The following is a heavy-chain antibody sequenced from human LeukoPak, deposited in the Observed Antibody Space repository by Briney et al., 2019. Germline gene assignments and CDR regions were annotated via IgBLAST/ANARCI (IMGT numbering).Heavy chain of an antibody. V-gene: IGHV4-39*01. J-gene: IGHJ4*02. CDR3: AKSSGWDYYFDY. D-gene: IGHD6-19*01. Sequence: SETLSLTCTVSGGSISSSSYYWGWIRQPPGKGLEWIGSIYYSGSTYYNPSLKSRVTISVDTSKNQFSPKLSSVTAADTAVYYCAKSSGWDYYFDYWGQGTLVTVSS. CDR2: IYYSGST. CDR1: GGSISSSSYY.